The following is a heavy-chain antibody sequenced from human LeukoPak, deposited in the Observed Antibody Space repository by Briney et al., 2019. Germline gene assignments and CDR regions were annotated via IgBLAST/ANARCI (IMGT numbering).Heavy chain of an antibody. D-gene: IGHD3-10*01. CDR3: AKWFFPGITMVRGVPGGYDY. V-gene: IGHV3-23*01. Sequence: PGGSLRLSCAASGFTFSSYAMSWVRGAPGKGLEWVSAISGSGGSTYYADSVKGRFTISRDNSKNTLYLQMNSLRAEDTAVYYCAKWFFPGITMVRGVPGGYDYWGQGTLVTVSS. CDR1: GFTFSSYA. J-gene: IGHJ4*02. CDR2: ISGSGGST.